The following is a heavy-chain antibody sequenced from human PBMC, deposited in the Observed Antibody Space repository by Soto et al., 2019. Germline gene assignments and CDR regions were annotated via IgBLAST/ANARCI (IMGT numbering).Heavy chain of an antibody. Sequence: GGSLRLSCAASGFTFSSYAMSWVRQAPGKGLEWVSAISGSGGSTYYADSVKGRFTISRDNSKNTLYLQMNSLRAEDTAVYYCAKESRLLPLTVAIAARRGDAFDIWGQGTMVTVSS. CDR2: ISGSGGST. D-gene: IGHD6-6*01. CDR3: AKESRLLPLTVAIAARRGDAFDI. J-gene: IGHJ3*02. V-gene: IGHV3-23*01. CDR1: GFTFSSYA.